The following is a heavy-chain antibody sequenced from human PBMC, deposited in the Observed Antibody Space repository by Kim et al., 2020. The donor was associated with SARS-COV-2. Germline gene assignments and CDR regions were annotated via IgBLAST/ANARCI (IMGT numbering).Heavy chain of an antibody. CDR1: GFTVSSNY. CDR2: IYSGGST. Sequence: GGSLRLSCAASGFTVSSNYMSWVRQAPGKGLEWVSVIYSGGSTYYADSVKGRFTISRANSKNTLYLQMNSLRAEDTAVYYCAGRSLRFLEWAFYGMDVWGQGTTVTVSS. V-gene: IGHV3-53*01. CDR3: AGRSLRFLEWAFYGMDV. J-gene: IGHJ6*02. D-gene: IGHD3-3*01.